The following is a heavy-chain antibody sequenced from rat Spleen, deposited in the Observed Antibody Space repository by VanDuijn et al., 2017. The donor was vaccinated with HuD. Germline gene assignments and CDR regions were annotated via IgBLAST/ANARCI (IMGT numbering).Heavy chain of an antibody. CDR1: GFTFSGYW. J-gene: IGHJ2*01. V-gene: IGHV5-58*01. CDR3: TRGGYPDYFDY. D-gene: IGHD2-2*01. CDR2: INPDGGST. Sequence: EVQLVETGGGLVQPGKSLKLSCVASGFTFSGYWMYWIRQTPGRGLEWVSSINPDGGSTYYPDSVKGRFTISRDNAENTVYLQMNSLSSEDTATYYCTRGGYPDYFDYWGQGVMVTVSS.